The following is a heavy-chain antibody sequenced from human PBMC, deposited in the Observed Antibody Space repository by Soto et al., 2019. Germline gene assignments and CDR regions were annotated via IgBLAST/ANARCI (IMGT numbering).Heavy chain of an antibody. V-gene: IGHV3-53*01. Sequence: EVQLVESGGGLIQPGGSLRLSCAASAFTVSSNYMSWVRQAPGKGLEWVSVIYSGGSTYYADSVKGRFTISRDNSKNTLYLQMNSLRAEDTAVYYCARMHGDKYYYYGMDVWGQGTTVTVSS. D-gene: IGHD3-10*01. CDR2: IYSGGST. J-gene: IGHJ6*02. CDR3: ARMHGDKYYYYGMDV. CDR1: AFTVSSNY.